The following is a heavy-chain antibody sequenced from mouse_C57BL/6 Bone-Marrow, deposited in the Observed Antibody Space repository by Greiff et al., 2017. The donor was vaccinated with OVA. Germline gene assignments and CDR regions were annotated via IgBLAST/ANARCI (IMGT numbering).Heavy chain of an antibody. V-gene: IGHV10-1*01. CDR3: VRYGYDDYFDY. D-gene: IGHD2-2*01. J-gene: IGHJ2*01. Sequence: EVQRVESGGGLVQPKGSLKLSCAASGFSFNTYAMNWVRQAPGKGLEWVARIRSKSNNYATYYADSVKDRFTISRDDSESMLYLQMNNLKTEDTAMYYCVRYGYDDYFDYWGQGTTLTVSS. CDR2: IRSKSNNYAT. CDR1: GFSFNTYA.